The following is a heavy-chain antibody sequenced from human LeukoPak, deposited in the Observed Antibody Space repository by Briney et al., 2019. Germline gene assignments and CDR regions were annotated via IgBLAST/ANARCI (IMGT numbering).Heavy chain of an antibody. Sequence: PGGSLRLSCAASGFTFSTYPMHWVRQAPGKGLEWVAVMSFDGDSEYYPDSVRGRFTVSRDNAKSTLYLQMNSLRAEDTAVYYCAKRHSRGWFYFDDWGQGTLVSVSS. V-gene: IGHV3-30-3*02. CDR3: AKRHSRGWFYFDD. CDR2: MSFDGDSE. CDR1: GFTFSTYP. J-gene: IGHJ4*02. D-gene: IGHD6-19*01.